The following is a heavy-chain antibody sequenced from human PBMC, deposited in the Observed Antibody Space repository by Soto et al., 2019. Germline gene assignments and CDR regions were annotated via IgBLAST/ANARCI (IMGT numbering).Heavy chain of an antibody. CDR2: IYYSGST. Sequence: SETLSLTCTVAGGSISSYYWSWIRQPPGKGLEWIGYIYYSGSTNYNPSLKSRVTISVDTSKNQFSLKLSSVTAADTAVYYCARESVYDYIWGSYRPPTGYFDYWGQGTLVTVSS. D-gene: IGHD3-16*02. V-gene: IGHV4-59*01. J-gene: IGHJ4*02. CDR1: GGSISSYY. CDR3: ARESVYDYIWGSYRPPTGYFDY.